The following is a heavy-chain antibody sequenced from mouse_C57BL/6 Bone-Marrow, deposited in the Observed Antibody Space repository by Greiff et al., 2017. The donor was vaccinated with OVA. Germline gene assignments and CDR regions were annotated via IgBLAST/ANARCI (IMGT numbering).Heavy chain of an antibody. CDR1: GYTFTDYY. D-gene: IGHD2-2*01. Sequence: SGPELVKPGASVKLSCKASGYTFTDYYMNWVKQSHGKSLEWIGDINPNNGGTSYNQKFKGKATLTVDKSSSTAYMELRSLTSEDSAVYYCAQGVTPWFAYWGQGTLVTVSA. J-gene: IGHJ3*01. V-gene: IGHV1-26*01. CDR2: INPNNGGT. CDR3: AQGVTPWFAY.